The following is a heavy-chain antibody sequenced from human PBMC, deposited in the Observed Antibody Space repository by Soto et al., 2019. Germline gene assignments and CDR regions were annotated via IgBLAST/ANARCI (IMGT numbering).Heavy chain of an antibody. CDR1: GGTFSSYA. J-gene: IGHJ6*02. Sequence: ASVKVSCKASGGTFSSYAISWVRQAPGQGLEWMGGIIPIFGTANYAQKFQGRVTITADESTSTAYMELSSLRSEDTAVYYCARDWSGSYVDYYYYGMDVWGQGTTVTVPS. CDR2: IIPIFGTA. CDR3: ARDWSGSYVDYYYYGMDV. V-gene: IGHV1-69*13. D-gene: IGHD1-26*01.